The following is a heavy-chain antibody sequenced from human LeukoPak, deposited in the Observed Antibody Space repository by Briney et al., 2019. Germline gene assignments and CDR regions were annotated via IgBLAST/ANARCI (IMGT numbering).Heavy chain of an antibody. CDR2: ISYDGSNK. J-gene: IGHJ5*02. V-gene: IGHV3-30-3*01. CDR1: GFTFSSYA. CDR3: ARDLVVVTATPYQNWFDP. D-gene: IGHD2-21*02. Sequence: GGSLRLSCAASGFTFSSYAMHGVRQAPGKGLEWVAVISYDGSNKYYADSVKGRFTISRDNSKNTLYLQMNSLRAEDTAVYYCARDLVVVTATPYQNWFDPWGQGTLVTVSS.